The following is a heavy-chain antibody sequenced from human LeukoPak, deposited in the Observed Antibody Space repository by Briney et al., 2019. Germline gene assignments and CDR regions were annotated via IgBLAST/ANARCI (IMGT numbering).Heavy chain of an antibody. V-gene: IGHV3-9*01. CDR3: ARVPQSAYSYGPHFDY. Sequence: PGRSLRLSCAASGFTFDDYAMHWVRQAPGKGLEWVSGISWNNGSIGYADSVKGRFTISRDNAKNSLYLQMNSLRAEDTAVYYCARVPQSAYSYGPHFDYWGQGTLVTVSS. CDR2: ISWNNGSI. D-gene: IGHD5-18*01. CDR1: GFTFDDYA. J-gene: IGHJ4*02.